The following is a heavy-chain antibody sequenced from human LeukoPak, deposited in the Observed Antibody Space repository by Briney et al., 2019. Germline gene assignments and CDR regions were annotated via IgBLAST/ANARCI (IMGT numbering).Heavy chain of an antibody. Sequence: ASVKVSCKTSGYTFTDYYLHCVRRARGQGLEWMVSIDPNSWGTKYAENFQVRVTVTRDTSISKVYMELSGLRSDDTAVHYCARVPGTYTNSRFDYWGQGTLVTVSS. CDR2: IDPNSWGT. V-gene: IGHV1-2*02. CDR3: ARVPGTYTNSRFDY. D-gene: IGHD6-13*01. CDR1: GYTFTDYY. J-gene: IGHJ4*02.